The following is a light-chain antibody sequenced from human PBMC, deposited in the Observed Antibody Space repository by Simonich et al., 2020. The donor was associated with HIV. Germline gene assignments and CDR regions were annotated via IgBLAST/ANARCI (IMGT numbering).Light chain of an antibody. V-gene: IGLV2-23*01. CDR2: EGT. Sequence: SALTQPASVSGSPGQSITISCTGTSSDVGSYNLVSWYQQHPGKAPKLMIYEGTKRPSGVSNRFSGSKSDNTASLTISGLQAEDEADYYCCSYAGSVVFGGGTKLTVL. CDR1: SSDVGSYNL. J-gene: IGLJ2*01. CDR3: CSYAGSVV.